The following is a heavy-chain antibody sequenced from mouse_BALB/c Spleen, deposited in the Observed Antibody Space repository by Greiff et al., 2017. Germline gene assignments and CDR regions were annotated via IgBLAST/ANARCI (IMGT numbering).Heavy chain of an antibody. CDR2: IDPENGDT. CDR3: NARSSKFAY. V-gene: IGHV14-4*02. Sequence: EVKLMESGAELVRSGASVKLSCTASGFNIKDYYMHWVKQRPEQGLEWIGWIDPENGDTEYAPKFQGKATMTADTSSNTAYLQLSSLTSEDTAVYYCNARSSKFAYWGQGTLVTVSA. CDR1: GFNIKDYY. D-gene: IGHD1-1*01. J-gene: IGHJ3*01.